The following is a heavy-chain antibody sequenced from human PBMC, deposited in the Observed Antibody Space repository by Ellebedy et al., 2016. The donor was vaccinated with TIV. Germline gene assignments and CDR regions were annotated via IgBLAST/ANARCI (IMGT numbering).Heavy chain of an antibody. D-gene: IGHD2-2*01. CDR2: ISSSSSYI. V-gene: IGHV3-21*01. CDR1: GFTFSSYS. CDR3: ARDMRSIVVVPAAVDV. J-gene: IGHJ6*02. Sequence: PGGSLRLSCAASGFTFSSYSMNWVRQAPGKGLEWVSSISSSSSYIYYADSVKGRFTISRDNAKNSLYLQMNSLRAEDTAVYYCARDMRSIVVVPAAVDVWGQGTTVTVSS.